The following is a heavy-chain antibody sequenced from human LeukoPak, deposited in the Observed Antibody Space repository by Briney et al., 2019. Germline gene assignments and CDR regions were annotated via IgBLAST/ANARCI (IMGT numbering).Heavy chain of an antibody. CDR3: ARAPSGYDILTGYYLTLDY. D-gene: IGHD3-9*01. J-gene: IGHJ4*02. V-gene: IGHV4-39*07. Sequence: SETLSLTCTVSGGSISSGDYYWSWIRQPPGKGLEWIGEIYHSGSTNYNPSLKSRVTISVDKSKNQFSLKLSSVTAADTAVYYCARAPSGYDILTGYYLTLDYWGQGTLVTVSS. CDR1: GGSISSGDYY. CDR2: IYHSGST.